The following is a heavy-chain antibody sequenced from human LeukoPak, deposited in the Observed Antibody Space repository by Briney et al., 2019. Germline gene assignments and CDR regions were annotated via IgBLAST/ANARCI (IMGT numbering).Heavy chain of an antibody. CDR2: IKQDGNEK. CDR3: AKDRAQQLVLDF. CDR1: GFTFSSCW. Sequence: PGGSLRLSCAASGFTFSSCWMTWVRQAPGKGLEWVANIKQDGNEKYYVDSVKGRFSISRDNAKNSVYLQMNSLRAEDTAVYYCAKDRAQQLVLDFWGQGTLVTVSS. J-gene: IGHJ4*02. V-gene: IGHV3-7*01. D-gene: IGHD6-13*01.